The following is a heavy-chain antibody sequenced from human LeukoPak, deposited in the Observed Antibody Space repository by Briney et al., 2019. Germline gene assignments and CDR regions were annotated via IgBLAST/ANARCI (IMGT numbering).Heavy chain of an antibody. CDR2: IYIGGDT. D-gene: IGHD2-2*01. J-gene: IGHJ4*02. V-gene: IGHV3-66*01. Sequence: PGESLRLSCVASGFTVSNNYMSWVRQAPGKGLEWVSVIYIGGDTYYADSVKGRFTISRDNSKNTLYLQMNSLRAEDTAVYYCAKDRDIVVVPAAIRQGLDYWGQGTLVTVSS. CDR3: AKDRDIVVVPAAIRQGLDY. CDR1: GFTVSNNY.